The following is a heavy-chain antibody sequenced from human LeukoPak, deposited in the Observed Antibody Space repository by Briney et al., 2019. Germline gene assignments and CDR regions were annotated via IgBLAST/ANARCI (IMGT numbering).Heavy chain of an antibody. Sequence: GRSLRLSCAASGFTFSSYAMHWVRQAPGKGLEWVAVISYDGSNRYYADSVKGRFTISRDNSKNTLYLQMNSLRAEDTAVYYCAKDASSYGDYGAFDIWGQGTMVTVSS. CDR3: AKDASSYGDYGAFDI. CDR2: ISYDGSNR. CDR1: GFTFSSYA. V-gene: IGHV3-30*04. J-gene: IGHJ3*02. D-gene: IGHD4-17*01.